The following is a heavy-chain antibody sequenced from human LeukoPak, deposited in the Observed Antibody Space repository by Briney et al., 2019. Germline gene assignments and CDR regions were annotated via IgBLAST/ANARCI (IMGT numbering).Heavy chain of an antibody. CDR1: GFTFSSYA. J-gene: IGHJ5*02. V-gene: IGHV3-23*01. CDR2: ISGSGGST. Sequence: GGSLRLSCAASGFTFSSYAMSWVRQAPGKGLEWVSAISGSGGSTYYADSVKGRFTISRDNSKNTLYLQMNSLRAEDTAVYYCAKSPTYGSGSYYTPWGRGTLVTVSS. D-gene: IGHD3-10*01. CDR3: AKSPTYGSGSYYTP.